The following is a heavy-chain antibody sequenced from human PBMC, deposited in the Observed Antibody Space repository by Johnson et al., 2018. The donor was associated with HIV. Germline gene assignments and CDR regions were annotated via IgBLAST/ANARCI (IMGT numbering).Heavy chain of an antibody. V-gene: IGHV3-11*04. CDR1: GFTFSDYY. CDR3: ATSEMAKRGAFDIWGQGRLVTVSSGKMTFLRPAEMTTIGSFDM. D-gene: IGHD5-24*01. Sequence: QVQLVESGGGLVKPGGSLKLSCAASGFTFSDYYMSWIRQVPGKGLEWVSHISSSGNTIHYADSVKGRFTISRDNAKKSLHLQMNSLRAEDTAVYFGATSEMAKRGAFDIWGQGRLVTVSSGKMTFLRPAEMTTIGSFDMWGQGTVVTVSS. CDR2: ISSSGNTI. J-gene: IGHJ3*02.